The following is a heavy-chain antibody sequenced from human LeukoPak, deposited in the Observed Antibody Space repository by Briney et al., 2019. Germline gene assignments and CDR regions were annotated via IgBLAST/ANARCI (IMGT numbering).Heavy chain of an antibody. Sequence: SETLSLTCTISGASTSSRGYYWTWVRQHSGKGLEWIVYIYHTGTTYYNPSLRSRITISMGTSKNQFSLMMTSMTAADTAVYYCAGDLDFASGYYLHYWGQGSLVTVSS. CDR2: IYHTGTT. CDR1: GASTSSRGYY. J-gene: IGHJ4*02. V-gene: IGHV4-31*03. D-gene: IGHD3-22*01. CDR3: AGDLDFASGYYLHY.